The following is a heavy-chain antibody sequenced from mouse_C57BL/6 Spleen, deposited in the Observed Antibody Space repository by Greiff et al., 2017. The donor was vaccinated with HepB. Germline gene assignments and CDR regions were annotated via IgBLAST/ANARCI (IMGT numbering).Heavy chain of an antibody. CDR2: IRLKSDNYAT. Sequence: EVKVEESGGGLVQPGGSMKLSCVASGFTFSNYWMNWVRQSPEKGLEWVAQIRLKSDNYATHYAESVKGRFTISRDDSKSSVYLQMNNLRAEDTGIHYCTGLPPFAYWGQGTLVTVSA. CDR1: GFTFSNYW. CDR3: TGLPPFAY. V-gene: IGHV6-3*01. J-gene: IGHJ3*01. D-gene: IGHD2-10*01.